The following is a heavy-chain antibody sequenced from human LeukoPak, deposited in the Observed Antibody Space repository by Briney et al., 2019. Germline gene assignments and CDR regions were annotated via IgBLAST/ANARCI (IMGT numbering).Heavy chain of an antibody. D-gene: IGHD3-10*01. V-gene: IGHV3-48*03. CDR2: ISSSGSSI. CDR1: GFTFSSYE. CDR3: ARDLGYGSGPDWFDP. J-gene: IGHJ5*02. Sequence: GGSLRLSCAASGFTFSSYEMNWVRQAPGKGLEWVSYISSSGSSIYYADSVKGRFTISRDNAKNSLHLQMNSLKTEDTAVYFCARDLGYGSGPDWFDPWGQGTLVTVSS.